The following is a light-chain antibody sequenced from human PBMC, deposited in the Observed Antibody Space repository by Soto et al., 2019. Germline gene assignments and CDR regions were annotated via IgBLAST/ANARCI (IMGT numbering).Light chain of an antibody. Sequence: QAVVTQEPSLTVSPGGTVTLTCSSNTGAVTTAYYPNWFQQKPGQAPRSLIYSTTKRHSWTPARFSGSLLGAKAALTLSDVQPEDEAEYVCLVYYRGPVVFGGGTKLTVL. CDR2: STT. CDR3: LVYYRGPVV. V-gene: IGLV7-43*01. J-gene: IGLJ3*02. CDR1: TGAVTTAYY.